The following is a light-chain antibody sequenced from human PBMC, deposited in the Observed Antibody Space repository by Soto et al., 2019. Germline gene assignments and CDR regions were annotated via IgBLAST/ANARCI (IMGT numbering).Light chain of an antibody. CDR1: QSVNNY. CDR2: DAS. CDR3: QRYDSLRT. J-gene: IGKJ1*01. Sequence: EIVLTQSPVTLSLSPGERATLSCRASQSVNNYVAWYQQKPGQAPRLLIYDASKRATGIPARFSGSGSGTDFTLTVSSLEPEDFAMYYCQRYDSLRTFGQGTKVDIK. V-gene: IGKV3-11*01.